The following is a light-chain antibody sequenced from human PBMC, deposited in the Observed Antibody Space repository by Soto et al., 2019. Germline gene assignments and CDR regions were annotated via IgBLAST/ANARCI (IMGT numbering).Light chain of an antibody. CDR2: EVT. CDR1: SGDVGGYDY. CDR3: AAWDDSLNGPV. Sequence: QSVLTQPPSASGSPGQSVTISCTGTSGDVGGYDYVSWYQQHPGKAPKLMIYEVTKRPLGVPDRFSGSKSGNTASLTVSGLQAEDEADYYCAAWDDSLNGPVFGGGTKVTVL. V-gene: IGLV2-8*01. J-gene: IGLJ3*02.